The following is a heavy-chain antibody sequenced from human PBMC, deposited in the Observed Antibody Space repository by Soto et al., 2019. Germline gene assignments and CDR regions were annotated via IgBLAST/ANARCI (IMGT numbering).Heavy chain of an antibody. V-gene: IGHV4-39*01. Sequence: SETLCLTCTVSGGSLSSGDYYWSWIRQHPGKGLEWIGSIYYSGSTYYNPSLKSRVTISVDTSKNQFSLKLSSVTAADTAVYYCARHTPAISISDHWGQGTLVTVSS. CDR2: IYYSGST. J-gene: IGHJ4*02. CDR1: GGSLSSGDYY. CDR3: ARHTPAISISDH. D-gene: IGHD2-15*01.